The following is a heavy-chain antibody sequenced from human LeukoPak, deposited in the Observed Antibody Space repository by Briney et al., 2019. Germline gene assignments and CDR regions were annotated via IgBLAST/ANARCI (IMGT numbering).Heavy chain of an antibody. CDR2: IIPILGTA. J-gene: IGHJ6*02. Sequence: ASVKLSCKASGYTFTGYYMHWVRQAPGQGLEWVGRIIPILGTANYAQTFQGRVTITADKSTSTAYMELSSLRSEDTAVYYCASIAESYYYDSSGQYGMDVWGQGTTVTVSS. D-gene: IGHD3-22*01. V-gene: IGHV1-69*08. CDR3: ASIAESYYYDSSGQYGMDV. CDR1: GYTFTGYY.